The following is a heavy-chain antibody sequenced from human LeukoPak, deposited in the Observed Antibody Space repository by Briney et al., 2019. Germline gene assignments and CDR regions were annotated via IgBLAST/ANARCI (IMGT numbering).Heavy chain of an antibody. Sequence: GESLKISCKGSGYSFTSYWIGWVRQMPGKGLEWMGIIYPGGSDTRYSPSFQGQVTISADKSISTAYLQWSSLQASDTAMYYCARRLCSSSCYMDYWGQGTLVTVSS. J-gene: IGHJ4*02. CDR2: IYPGGSDT. CDR3: ARRLCSSSCYMDY. CDR1: GYSFTSYW. V-gene: IGHV5-51*01. D-gene: IGHD2-2*02.